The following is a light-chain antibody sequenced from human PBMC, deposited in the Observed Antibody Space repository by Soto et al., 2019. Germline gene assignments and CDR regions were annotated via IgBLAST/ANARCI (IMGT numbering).Light chain of an antibody. CDR1: SSDVGGYNY. CDR3: SSYTSSGTLVV. J-gene: IGLJ2*01. Sequence: QSALTQPASVSGSPGQSITISCTGTSSDVGGYNYVSWYQQHPGKAPKLMIYEVGNRPSGVSNRFSGSKSGNTASLTISGLQAEDEADYYCSSYTSSGTLVVFGGGTKLTVL. V-gene: IGLV2-14*01. CDR2: EVG.